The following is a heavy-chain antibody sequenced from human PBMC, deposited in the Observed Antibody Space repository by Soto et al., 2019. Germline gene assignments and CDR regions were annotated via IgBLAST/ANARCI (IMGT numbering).Heavy chain of an antibody. D-gene: IGHD3-10*01. Sequence: QVQLVQSGAEVKKPGASVKVSCKASGYTFTSYGISWVRQAPGQGLEWMGWISAYNGNTNYAQKLQGRVTMTTDTSTSTAYMELRSLRSDDTAVYYCARDQEYYGSGSYGYGMDVWGQGTTVTVSS. CDR1: GYTFTSYG. CDR3: ARDQEYYGSGSYGYGMDV. CDR2: ISAYNGNT. V-gene: IGHV1-18*01. J-gene: IGHJ6*02.